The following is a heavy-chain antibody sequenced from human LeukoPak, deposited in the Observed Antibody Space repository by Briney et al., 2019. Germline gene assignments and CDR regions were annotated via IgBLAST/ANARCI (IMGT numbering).Heavy chain of an antibody. Sequence: SGGSLRLSCAASGFTFADYFMHWVRQAPGKGLECISFISGDGTTKYYRDSVRGRFTISRDNSKNSLYLQLESLRADDTALYFCATSHGWSHDHWGQGTLVTVSS. J-gene: IGHJ4*02. D-gene: IGHD6-19*01. CDR2: ISGDGTTK. CDR3: ATSHGWSHDH. CDR1: GFTFADYF. V-gene: IGHV3-43*02.